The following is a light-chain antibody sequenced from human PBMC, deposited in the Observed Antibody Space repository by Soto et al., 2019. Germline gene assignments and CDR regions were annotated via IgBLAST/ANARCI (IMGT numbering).Light chain of an antibody. Sequence: EIVLTQSPGTLSLSPGERATLSCGASQSVSSSYLAWYQQKPGQAPRLLIYGASSRATGIPDRFSGSGSGTDFSLPISRLEPEDFAVYYCQQYGSSPPITFGQGTRLEIK. CDR1: QSVSSSY. V-gene: IGKV3-20*01. CDR3: QQYGSSPPIT. J-gene: IGKJ5*01. CDR2: GAS.